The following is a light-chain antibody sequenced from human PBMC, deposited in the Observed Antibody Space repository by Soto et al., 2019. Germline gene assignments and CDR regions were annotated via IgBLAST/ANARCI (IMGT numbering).Light chain of an antibody. CDR2: GAS. CDR1: LSLTSTY. CDR3: QHYESSPPSYT. Sequence: EIVLTQSPGTLSLSPGERATLSCRASLSLTSTYLAWYQQKPGQAPRLLIYGASSRATGIPDRFSGSGSETDFTLTISRLEPEDFAVYYCQHYESSPPSYTFGQGTKLEIK. J-gene: IGKJ2*01. V-gene: IGKV3-20*01.